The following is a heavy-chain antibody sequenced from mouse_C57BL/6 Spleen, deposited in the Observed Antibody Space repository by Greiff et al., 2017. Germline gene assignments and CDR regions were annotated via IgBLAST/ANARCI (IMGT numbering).Heavy chain of an antibody. CDR1: GYTFTDYY. CDR3: ARERGYGRDYFDY. J-gene: IGHJ2*01. D-gene: IGHD1-2*01. V-gene: IGHV1-76*01. Sequence: QVQLQQSGAELVRPGASVKLSCKASGYTFTDYYINWVKQRPGQGLEWIARIYPGSGNTYYNEKFKGKATLTAEKSSSTAYMQLSSLTSEDSAVYFCARERGYGRDYFDYWGQGTTLTVSS. CDR2: IYPGSGNT.